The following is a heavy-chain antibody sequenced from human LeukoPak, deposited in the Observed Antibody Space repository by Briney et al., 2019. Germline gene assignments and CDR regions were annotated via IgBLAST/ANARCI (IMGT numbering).Heavy chain of an antibody. V-gene: IGHV1-2*02. Sequence: ASVKVSCKASGYTFTKYFLHWVRQAPGQGLEWMGWINPNGGGTIYAQKFQGRVTMTRDTSISTAYMEVSRLTSDDTAVYYCARDVYGDLQYFENWGQGTLVTVSS. CDR2: INPNGGGT. D-gene: IGHD4-17*01. CDR1: GYTFTKYF. J-gene: IGHJ4*02. CDR3: ARDVYGDLQYFEN.